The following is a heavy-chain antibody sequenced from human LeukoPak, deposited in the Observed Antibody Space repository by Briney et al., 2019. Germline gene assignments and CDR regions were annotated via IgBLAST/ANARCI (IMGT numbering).Heavy chain of an antibody. D-gene: IGHD3-22*01. CDR1: GGTFSSYA. V-gene: IGHV1-8*02. J-gene: IGHJ4*02. CDR3: ARAGGFYDSSGYYSDY. CDR2: MNPNSGNT. Sequence: ASVKVSCKASGGTFSSYAISWVRQATGQGLEWMGWMNPNSGNTGYAQKFQGRVTMTRNTSISTAYMELSSLRSEDTAVYYCARAGGFYDSSGYYSDYWGQGTLVTVSS.